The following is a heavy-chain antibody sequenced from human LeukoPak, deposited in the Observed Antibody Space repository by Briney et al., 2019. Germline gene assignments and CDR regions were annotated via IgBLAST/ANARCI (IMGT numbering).Heavy chain of an antibody. Sequence: SQTLSLACTVSVGYIYSGGYYWSWIRQPPGKDLEWIGYIYHTGNTYYNPSLKSRVTISVDRSKNQFSLTLNSVTAADTAIYYCARDSSAPRSYFALDVWGQGTTVTVSS. D-gene: IGHD6-19*01. J-gene: IGHJ6*01. CDR2: IYHTGNT. CDR3: ARDSSAPRSYFALDV. CDR1: VGYIYSGGYY. V-gene: IGHV4-30-2*01.